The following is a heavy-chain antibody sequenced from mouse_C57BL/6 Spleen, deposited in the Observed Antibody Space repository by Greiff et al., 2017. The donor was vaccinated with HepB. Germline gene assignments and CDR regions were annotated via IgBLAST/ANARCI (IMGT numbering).Heavy chain of an antibody. CDR2: INPYNGGT. CDR1: GYTFTDYY. J-gene: IGHJ1*03. CDR3: ARLTYYYGSSYWYFDV. D-gene: IGHD1-1*01. Sequence: EVQLQQSGPVLVKPGASVKMSCKASGYTFTDYYMNWVKQSHGKSLEWIGVINPYNGGTSYNQKFKGKATLTVDKSSSTAYMELNSLTSEDSAVYYCARLTYYYGSSYWYFDVWGTGTTVTVSS. V-gene: IGHV1-19*01.